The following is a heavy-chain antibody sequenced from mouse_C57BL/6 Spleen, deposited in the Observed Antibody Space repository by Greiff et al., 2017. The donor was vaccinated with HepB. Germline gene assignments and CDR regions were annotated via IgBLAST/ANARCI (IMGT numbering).Heavy chain of an antibody. CDR2: ISSGSSTI. Sequence: EVQVVESGGGLVKPGGSLKLSCAASGFTFSDYGMHWVRQAPEKGLEWVAYISSGSSTIYYADTVKGRFTISRDNAKNTLFLQMTSLRSEDTAMYYCASLYGSSAMDYWGQGTSVTVSS. CDR3: ASLYGSSAMDY. V-gene: IGHV5-17*01. D-gene: IGHD1-1*01. CDR1: GFTFSDYG. J-gene: IGHJ4*01.